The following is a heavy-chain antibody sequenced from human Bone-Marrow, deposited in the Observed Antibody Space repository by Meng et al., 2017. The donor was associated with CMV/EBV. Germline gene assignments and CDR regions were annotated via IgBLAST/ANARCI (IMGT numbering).Heavy chain of an antibody. J-gene: IGHJ4*02. V-gene: IGHV3-7*01. CDR1: GLTFSSYW. CDR3: ATYYDNSGPIHY. D-gene: IGHD3-22*01. CDR2: IKQDGSET. Sequence: GGSLRLSCVASGLTFSSYWMSWVRQAPGKGLEWVANIKQDGSETFYVDSVKGRFTVSRDNAKNSLYLQMNSLRAEDTAVYYCATYYDNSGPIHYWAQGTLVTVSS.